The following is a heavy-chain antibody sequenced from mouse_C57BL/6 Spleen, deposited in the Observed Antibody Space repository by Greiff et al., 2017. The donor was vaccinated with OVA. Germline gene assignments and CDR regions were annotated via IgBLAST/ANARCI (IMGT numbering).Heavy chain of an antibody. D-gene: IGHD2-4*01. J-gene: IGHJ3*01. V-gene: IGHV1-15*01. CDR3: TTLGITPFAY. CDR2: IDPETGGT. Sequence: VQGVESGAELVRPGASVTLSCKASGYTFTDYEMPWVKQTPVHGLEWIGAIDPETGGTDYNQKFKGKAILTADKSTSTAYMELSSLTSEVSSVYYCTTLGITPFAYWGQGTLVTVSA. CDR1: GYTFTDYE.